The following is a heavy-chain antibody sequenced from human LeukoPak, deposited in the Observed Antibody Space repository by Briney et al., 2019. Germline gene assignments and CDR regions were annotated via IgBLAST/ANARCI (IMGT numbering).Heavy chain of an antibody. CDR3: ASGDGYLQPY. CDR2: IHYDGKI. V-gene: IGHV3-53*01. J-gene: IGHJ4*02. Sequence: GGSLRLSCAASGFTVSSNYMSWVRQAPGKGLEWVSIIHYDGKIRYAGSVGGRFTIYRDDSENTLFLQMNSLRVDDTAVYFCASGDGYLQPYWGQGTLVTVSS. CDR1: GFTVSSNY. D-gene: IGHD2-21*01.